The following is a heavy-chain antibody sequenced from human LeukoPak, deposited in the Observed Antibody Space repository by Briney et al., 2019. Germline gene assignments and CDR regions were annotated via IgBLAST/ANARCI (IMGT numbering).Heavy chain of an antibody. J-gene: IGHJ4*02. Sequence: GGSLRLSCAASGFTFSSYGMHWVRQAPGKGLEWVAFIRYDGSNKYYADSVKGRFTISRDNSKNTLYLQMNSLIAEDTAVYYCAKDLGVVITLPGYWGQGTLVTVSS. CDR2: IRYDGSNK. CDR1: GFTFSSYG. CDR3: AKDLGVVITLPGY. D-gene: IGHD3-3*01. V-gene: IGHV3-30*02.